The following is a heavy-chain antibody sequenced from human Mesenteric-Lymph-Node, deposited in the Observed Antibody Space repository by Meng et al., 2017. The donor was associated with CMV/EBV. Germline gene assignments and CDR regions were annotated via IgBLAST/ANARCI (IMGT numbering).Heavy chain of an antibody. V-gene: IGHV3-7*01. CDR1: GFTFSSYW. J-gene: IGHJ4*02. D-gene: IGHD6-13*01. Sequence: GGSLRLSCAASGFTFSSYWMTWVRQAPGKGLEWVANINQDGSERDYVDSVKGRFTISRDNAKNSLYLQMNSLRAEDTAVYYCARPSAAAAYYFDYWGQGTLVTVSS. CDR3: ARPSAAAAYYFDY. CDR2: INQDGSER.